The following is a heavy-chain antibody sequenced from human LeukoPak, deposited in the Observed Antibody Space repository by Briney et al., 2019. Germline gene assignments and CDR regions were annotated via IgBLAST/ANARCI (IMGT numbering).Heavy chain of an antibody. D-gene: IGHD5-18*01. CDR2: IYYSKNT. CDR3: VSPRGFSYGYFDY. V-gene: IGHV4-39*01. CDR1: GGSISSSSAY. Sequence: SETLSLTCTVSGGSISSSSAYWGWIRQPPGKGLEWIGSIYYSKNTYYNPSLKSRATISADTSKNQFSLTLGSVSATDTAVYYCVSPRGFSYGYFDYWGQGTLVTVSS. J-gene: IGHJ4*02.